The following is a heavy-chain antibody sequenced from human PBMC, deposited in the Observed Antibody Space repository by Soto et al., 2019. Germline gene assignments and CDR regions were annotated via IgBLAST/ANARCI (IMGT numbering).Heavy chain of an antibody. Sequence: QVQLVQSGAEVKKPGSSVKVSCKASGGTFSSYAISWVRQTPGQGLEWMGGIIPIFGTANYAQKFQGRVTITADESTSTAYMELSSLRSEDTAVYYCARGENYYYDSSGYLDYWGQGTLVTVSS. CDR1: GGTFSSYA. D-gene: IGHD3-22*01. J-gene: IGHJ4*02. CDR2: IIPIFGTA. CDR3: ARGENYYYDSSGYLDY. V-gene: IGHV1-69*01.